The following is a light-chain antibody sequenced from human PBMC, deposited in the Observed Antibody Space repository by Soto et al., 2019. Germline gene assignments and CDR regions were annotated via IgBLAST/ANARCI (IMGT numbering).Light chain of an antibody. CDR1: QSISNY. Sequence: DIQLTHSPSSLSASVGDRATITCRASQSISNYLNWYQQKPGKPPKVLISAASSLQRGVPSRFSGSGSGTDFTLTISSLHPEDFATYYCQQSYTLSPLTFGGGTKVEI. CDR3: QQSYTLSPLT. J-gene: IGKJ4*01. CDR2: AAS. V-gene: IGKV1-39*01.